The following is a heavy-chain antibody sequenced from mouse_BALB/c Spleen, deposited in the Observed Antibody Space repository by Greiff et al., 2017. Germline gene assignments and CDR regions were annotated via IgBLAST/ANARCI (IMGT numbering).Heavy chain of an antibody. Sequence: DVMLVESGGGLVQPGGSRKLSCAASGFTFSSFGMHWVRQAPEKGLEWVAYISSGSSTIYYADTVKGRFTISRDNPKNTLFLQMTSLRSEDTAMYYCARSLTVDYWGQGTTLTVSS. CDR3: ARSLTVDY. J-gene: IGHJ2*01. CDR2: ISSGSSTI. V-gene: IGHV5-17*02. D-gene: IGHD4-1*01. CDR1: GFTFSSFG.